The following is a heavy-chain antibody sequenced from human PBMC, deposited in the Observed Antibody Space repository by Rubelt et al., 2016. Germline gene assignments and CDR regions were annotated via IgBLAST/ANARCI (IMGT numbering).Heavy chain of an antibody. Sequence: LEWIGSIYYSGSTYYNPSLKSRCTISVDTSKNQFSLKLSSVTAADTAVYYCASVTITTGRYFDLWGRGTLVTVSS. D-gene: IGHD5-12*01. CDR3: ASVTITTGRYFDL. J-gene: IGHJ2*01. V-gene: IGHV4-39*01. CDR2: IYYSGST.